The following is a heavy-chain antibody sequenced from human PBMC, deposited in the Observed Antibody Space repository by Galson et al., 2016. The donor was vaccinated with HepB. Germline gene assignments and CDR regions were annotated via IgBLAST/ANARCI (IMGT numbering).Heavy chain of an antibody. J-gene: IGHJ3*02. V-gene: IGHV3-23*01. CDR2: ISGSGVGT. D-gene: IGHD3-10*01. CDR1: GFTFGSYA. CDR3: AKDRTLLVWLEMEPDDALDI. Sequence: SLRLSCAGSGFTFGSYAMNWVRQAPGKGLEWVSTISGSGVGTYYADSVKGRFIVSRDNSKNTLYLLMTSLTAEGTAVYYCAKDRTLLVWLEMEPDDALDIWGQGTMVTVSS.